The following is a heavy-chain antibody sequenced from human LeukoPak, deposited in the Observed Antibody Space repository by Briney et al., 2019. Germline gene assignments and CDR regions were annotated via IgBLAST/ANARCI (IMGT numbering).Heavy chain of an antibody. V-gene: IGHV4-39*01. J-gene: IGHJ4*02. CDR1: GGSISSDPYY. D-gene: IGHD6-19*01. Sequence: PSETLSLTCIVSGGSISSDPYYWGWIRQPPGKGLEWIGSIFPSGSTYSNPSLKSRVTISVDTSKNQFSLKLSSVTAADTAVYYCARHGSLSSGLYIRGQGSLVTVSS. CDR3: ARHGSLSSGLYI. CDR2: IFPSGST.